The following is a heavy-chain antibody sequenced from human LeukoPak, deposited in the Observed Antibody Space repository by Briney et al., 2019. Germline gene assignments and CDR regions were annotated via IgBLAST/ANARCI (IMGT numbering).Heavy chain of an antibody. CDR2: IYYSGST. CDR1: GGSISSFY. J-gene: IGHJ6*02. CDR3: ARWVTTSYYGMDV. D-gene: IGHD4-17*01. Sequence: SETLSLTCTVSGGSISSFYWSWIRQPPGKGLEWIGYIYYSGSTNYNPSLKSRVTISVDTSKNQFSLKLSSVTAADTAVYYCARWVTTSYYGMDVWGQGTTVTVSS. V-gene: IGHV4-59*01.